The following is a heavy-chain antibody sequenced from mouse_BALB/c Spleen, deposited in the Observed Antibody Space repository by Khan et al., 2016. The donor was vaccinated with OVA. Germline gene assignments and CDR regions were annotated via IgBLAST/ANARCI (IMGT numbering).Heavy chain of an antibody. Sequence: EVELVESGGDLVKPGGSLKLSCAASGFTFSSYSMSWVRQTPDKRLEWVASISSGGDYTYYPDIVKGRFTISRDNAKNTLYLEMSSLKSEDTAMYYCASHLTGSFAYWGQGNLGTVAA. D-gene: IGHD4-1*01. CDR1: GFTFSSYS. CDR3: ASHLTGSFAY. J-gene: IGHJ3*01. CDR2: ISSGGDYT. V-gene: IGHV5-6*01.